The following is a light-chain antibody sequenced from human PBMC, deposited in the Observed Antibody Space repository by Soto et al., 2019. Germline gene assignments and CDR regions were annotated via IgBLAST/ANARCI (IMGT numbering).Light chain of an antibody. CDR3: SSKRDSSTLFV. J-gene: IGLJ1*01. CDR2: DVS. CDR1: SSDVGGYNY. Sequence: QPPLTQPRSVSGSPGQSVTISCAGTSSDVGGYNYVSWYQQHPGKAPKLIIFDVSERPAGVPDRFSGSKSGNTASLTISGLQADDEAEYYCSSKRDSSTLFVFGTGTKVTVL. V-gene: IGLV2-11*01.